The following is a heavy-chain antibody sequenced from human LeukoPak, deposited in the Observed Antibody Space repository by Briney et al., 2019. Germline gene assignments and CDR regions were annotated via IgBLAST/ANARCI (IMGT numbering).Heavy chain of an antibody. CDR3: ARKTQGYSGSYPHNWFDP. V-gene: IGHV4-31*03. Sequence: SQTLSLTCTVSGGSISSGGYYWSWIRQHPGKGLEWIGYIYYSGSTYYNPSLKSRVTISVDTSKNQFSLKLSSVTAADTAVYYCARKTQGYSGSYPHNWFDPWGQGTLVTVSS. D-gene: IGHD1-26*01. CDR1: GGSISSGGYY. CDR2: IYYSGST. J-gene: IGHJ5*02.